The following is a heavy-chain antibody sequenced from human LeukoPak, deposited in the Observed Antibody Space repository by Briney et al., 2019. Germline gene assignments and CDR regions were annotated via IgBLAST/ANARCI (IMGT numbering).Heavy chain of an antibody. CDR1: GFTFSSYG. V-gene: IGHV3-30*03. Sequence: GRSLRPSCAASGFTFSSYGMHWVRQAPGKGLEWVAVISFDGSNKYYADSVKGRFTISRDNSKNTLYLQMNSLRAEDTAVYYCARLSGSYSPGYWGQGTLVTVSS. CDR3: ARLSGSYSPGY. J-gene: IGHJ4*02. CDR2: ISFDGSNK. D-gene: IGHD1-26*01.